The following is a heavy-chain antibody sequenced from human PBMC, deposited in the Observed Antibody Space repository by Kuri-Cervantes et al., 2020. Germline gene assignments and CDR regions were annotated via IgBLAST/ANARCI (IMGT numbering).Heavy chain of an antibody. CDR3: ATLRAQDGSSFDY. D-gene: IGHD6-13*01. J-gene: IGHJ4*02. V-gene: IGHV1-69*06. Sequence: SVKVSCKASGGTFSSYAISWVRQAPGQGLEWMGGIIPIFGTANYAQKFQGRVTMTEDTSTDTAYMELTSLRSDDTAVYYCATLRAQDGSSFDYWGQGTLVTVSS. CDR2: IIPIFGTA. CDR1: GGTFSSYA.